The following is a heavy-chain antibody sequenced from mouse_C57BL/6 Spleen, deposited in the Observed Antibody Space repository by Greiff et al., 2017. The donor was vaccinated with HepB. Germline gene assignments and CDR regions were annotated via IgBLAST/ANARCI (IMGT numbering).Heavy chain of an antibody. Sequence: VQLQQSGAELVRPGASVTLSCKASGYTFTDYEMHWVKQTPVHGLEWIGAIDPETGGTASNQKFKGKAILTADKSSSTAYMELRSLTSEDSAVYYCTRQLRLLAMDYWGQGTSVTVSS. D-gene: IGHD3-2*02. CDR2: IDPETGGT. CDR3: TRQLRLLAMDY. CDR1: GYTFTDYE. V-gene: IGHV1-15*01. J-gene: IGHJ4*01.